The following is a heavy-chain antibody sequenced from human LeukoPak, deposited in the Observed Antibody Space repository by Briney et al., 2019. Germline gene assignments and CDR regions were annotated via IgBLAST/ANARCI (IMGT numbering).Heavy chain of an antibody. CDR3: AGASIPDTVMATYFDY. CDR2: INPYSGGT. V-gene: IGHV1-2*02. J-gene: IGHJ4*02. D-gene: IGHD5-18*01. CDR1: GYTFIGYY. Sequence: ASVKVSCKASGYTFIGYYIHWVRQAPGQGLEWMGWINPYSGGTNYAQKFQGRVTMTRDTSISTAYMELSRLRSDDTAVYYCAGASIPDTVMATYFDYWGQGALVTVSS.